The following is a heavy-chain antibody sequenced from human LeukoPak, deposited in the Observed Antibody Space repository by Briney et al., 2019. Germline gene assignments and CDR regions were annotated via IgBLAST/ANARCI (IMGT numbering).Heavy chain of an antibody. CDR1: GFIFNSRW. D-gene: IGHD1-26*01. Sequence: GGSLRLSCAASGFIFNSRWMSWVRQPPGKGLEWVANIKRDGSGEYYLDSVKGRFTISRDNAKNSLYLQISSLRAEDTAVYYCASLLGDKTIFDYWGQGTLVTVSS. J-gene: IGHJ4*02. CDR2: IKRDGSGE. V-gene: IGHV3-7*01. CDR3: ASLLGDKTIFDY.